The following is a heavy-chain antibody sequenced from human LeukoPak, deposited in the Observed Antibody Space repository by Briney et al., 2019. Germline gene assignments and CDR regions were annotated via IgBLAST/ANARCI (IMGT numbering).Heavy chain of an antibody. CDR2: FDPEDGET. J-gene: IGHJ3*02. D-gene: IGHD2/OR15-2a*01. V-gene: IGHV1-24*01. Sequence: ASVKVSCKVSGYTLTELSMHWVRQAPGKGLEWMGGFDPEDGETIYAQKFQGRITMTEDTSTDTAYMELSSLRSEDTAVYYCATVSRASPDAFDIWGQGTMVTVSS. CDR3: ATVSRASPDAFDI. CDR1: GYTLTELS.